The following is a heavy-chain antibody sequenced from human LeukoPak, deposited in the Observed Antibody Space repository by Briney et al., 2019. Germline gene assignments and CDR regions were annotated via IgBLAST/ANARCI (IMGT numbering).Heavy chain of an antibody. D-gene: IGHD3-9*01. CDR2: IDHSGST. CDR1: GGSFSGYY. CDR3: ARAHKLRYFDWLVPPDAFDI. Sequence: SETLSLTCAVYGGSFSGYYWSWIRQPPGKGLEWIGEIDHSGSTNYNPSLKSRVTISVDTSKNQFSLKLSSVTAADTAVYYCARAHKLRYFDWLVPPDAFDIWGQGTMVTVSS. J-gene: IGHJ3*02. V-gene: IGHV4-34*01.